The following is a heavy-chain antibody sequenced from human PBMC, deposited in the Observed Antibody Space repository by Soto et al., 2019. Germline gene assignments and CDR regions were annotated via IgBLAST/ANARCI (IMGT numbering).Heavy chain of an antibody. CDR2: IYHDGST. D-gene: IGHD6-6*01. Sequence: TLSLTCTVSGGSITSSDYYWGWIRQPPGKGLECVGTIYHDGSTHYNPSLKSRVTSSLDTSKNQFSLKLSSVTAADTAVYYCARSSIVPRILMYPLDFWGQGSLVIVSS. CDR1: GGSITSSDYY. CDR3: ARSSIVPRILMYPLDF. J-gene: IGHJ4*02. V-gene: IGHV4-39*01.